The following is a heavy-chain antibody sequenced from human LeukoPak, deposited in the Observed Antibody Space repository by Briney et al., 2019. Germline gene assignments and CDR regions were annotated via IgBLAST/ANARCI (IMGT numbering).Heavy chain of an antibody. J-gene: IGHJ4*02. CDR2: IYSGGST. V-gene: IGHV3-53*01. CDR3: ARDYTYGVDY. CDR1: DFSVTDNY. Sequence: GGSLRLSCAASDFSVTDNYMSWVRQPPGKGLEWVSVIYSGGSTYYADSVKGRFTISRDNSKNTLYLQMNCLRAEDTAVYYCARDYTYGVDYWGQGTLVTVSS. D-gene: IGHD5-18*01.